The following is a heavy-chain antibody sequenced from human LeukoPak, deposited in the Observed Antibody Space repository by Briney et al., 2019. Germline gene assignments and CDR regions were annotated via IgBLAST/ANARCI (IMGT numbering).Heavy chain of an antibody. D-gene: IGHD3-10*01. Sequence: PSETLSLTCAVSGGSISSGGYSWSWIRQPPGKGLEWIGYIYYSGSTYYNPSLKSRVTISLDRSKNQFSLKLSSVTAADTAVYYCARGGSFYYGSGSYYDYWGQGTLVTVSS. V-gene: IGHV4-30-4*07. J-gene: IGHJ4*02. CDR2: IYYSGST. CDR1: GGSISSGGYS. CDR3: ARGGSFYYGSGSYYDY.